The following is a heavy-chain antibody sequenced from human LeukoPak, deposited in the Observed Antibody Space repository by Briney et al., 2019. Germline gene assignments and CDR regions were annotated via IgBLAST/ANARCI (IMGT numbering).Heavy chain of an antibody. CDR2: IYYSGST. D-gene: IGHD3-22*01. CDR3: ARIVDVHDSSGYYYYYYMDV. CDR1: GGSISSYY. V-gene: IGHV4-59*01. J-gene: IGHJ6*03. Sequence: SETLSLTCTVSGGSISSYYWSWIRQPPGKGLEWIGYIYYSGSTNYNPSLKSRVTISVDTSKNQFSLKLSSVTAADTAVYYCARIVDVHDSSGYYYYYYMDVWGKGTTVTISS.